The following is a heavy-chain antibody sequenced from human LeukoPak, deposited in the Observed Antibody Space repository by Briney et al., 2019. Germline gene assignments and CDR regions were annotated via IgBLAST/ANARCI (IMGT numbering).Heavy chain of an antibody. CDR3: ARDTAVERWLQSHYYYGMGV. V-gene: IGHV3-30-3*01. Sequence: PGGSLRLSCAASGFTFSSYAMHWVRQAPGKGLEWVAVISYDGSNKYYADSVKGRFTISRDISKNTLYLQMNSLRAEDTAVYYCARDTAVERWLQSHYYYGMGVWGQGTTVTVSS. CDR2: ISYDGSNK. D-gene: IGHD5-24*01. J-gene: IGHJ6*02. CDR1: GFTFSSYA.